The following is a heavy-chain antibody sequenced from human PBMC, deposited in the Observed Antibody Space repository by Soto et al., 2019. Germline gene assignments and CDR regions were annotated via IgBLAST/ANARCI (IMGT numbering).Heavy chain of an antibody. J-gene: IGHJ4*02. V-gene: IGHV4-39*01. D-gene: IGHD3-10*01. CDR1: GGSITSRTYY. CDR2: IYYSGNT. CDR3: ARSYYYDSGSYYNGFDY. Sequence: QLQLQESGPGLVKPSETLSLSCTVSGGSITSRTYYWGWIRQPPGRGLEGIGSIYYSGNTYYNPSLKSRVSISVDTSKNQFSLKLSSVTAADTAVYYCARSYYYDSGSYYNGFDYWGQGILVTVSS.